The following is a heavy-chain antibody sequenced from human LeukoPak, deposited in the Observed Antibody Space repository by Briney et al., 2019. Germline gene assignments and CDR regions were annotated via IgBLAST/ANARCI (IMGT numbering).Heavy chain of an antibody. V-gene: IGHV1-18*04. CDR1: GYTFTGYY. D-gene: IGHD6-19*01. J-gene: IGHJ4*02. Sequence: ASVKVSCKASGYTFTGYYMHWVRQAPGQGLEWMGWISAYNGNTNYAQKLQGRVTMTTDTSTSTAYMELRSLRSDDTAVYYCARDVAGIVAVAGNYFDYWGQGTLVTVSS. CDR2: ISAYNGNT. CDR3: ARDVAGIVAVAGNYFDY.